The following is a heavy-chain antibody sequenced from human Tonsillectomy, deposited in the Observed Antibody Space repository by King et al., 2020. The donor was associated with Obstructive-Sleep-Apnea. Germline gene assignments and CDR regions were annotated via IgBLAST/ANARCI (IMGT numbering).Heavy chain of an antibody. D-gene: IGHD4-23*01. J-gene: IGHJ5*02. CDR2: IYYSGST. Sequence: VQLQESGPGLLKPSETLSLTCTVSGGSISTYYWSWIRQSPGKGLDWIGYIYYSGSTNYNPSLRRRVTISVDTSKNHFSLKLTSVTAADTAVYYCARHDGGLNWFDPWGQGTLVTVSS. V-gene: IGHV4-59*08. CDR1: GGSISTYY. CDR3: ARHDGGLNWFDP.